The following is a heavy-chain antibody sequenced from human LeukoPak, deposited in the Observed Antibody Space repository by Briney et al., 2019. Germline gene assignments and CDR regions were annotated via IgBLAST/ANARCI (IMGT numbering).Heavy chain of an antibody. CDR3: AYRKSSSWFF. Sequence: SGPTLVNPTQTLTLTCTFSGFSLSTHEVAVGWIRQPPGKALEWLALIYGDDDKRYSPDLKSSLTITKDTSKNQVVLTMANMDPVDTGTYYCAYRKSSSWFFWGQGTLVTASS. V-gene: IGHV2-5*02. CDR2: IYGDDDK. J-gene: IGHJ4*02. CDR1: GFSLSTHEVA. D-gene: IGHD6-13*01.